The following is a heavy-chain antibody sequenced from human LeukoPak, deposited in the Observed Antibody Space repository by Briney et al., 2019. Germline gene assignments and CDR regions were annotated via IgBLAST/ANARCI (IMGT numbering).Heavy chain of an antibody. Sequence: QAGGSLRVSCAASGLTFSSYARSWVRQAPGRGLEWVSTISGSGAYTYYADSVKVRFTISRDNSKNTLYLQMNSLRAEDTAVYYCAKYFASGSYYKLPHWGQGTLATVSS. CDR1: GLTFSSYA. CDR2: ISGSGAYT. CDR3: AKYFASGSYYKLPH. J-gene: IGHJ1*01. V-gene: IGHV3-23*01. D-gene: IGHD3-10*01.